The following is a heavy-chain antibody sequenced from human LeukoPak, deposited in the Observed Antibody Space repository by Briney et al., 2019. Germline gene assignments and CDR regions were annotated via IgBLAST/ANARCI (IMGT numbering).Heavy chain of an antibody. Sequence: GASVKVSCKASGYTFTGYYMHWVRQAPGQGLEWMGWINPNSGGTNYAQKFQGRVTTTRDTSISTAYMELSRLRSDDTAVYYCARLGIVVVPAAMRHNWFDPWGQGTLVTVSS. CDR1: GYTFTGYY. V-gene: IGHV1-2*02. CDR3: ARLGIVVVPAAMRHNWFDP. J-gene: IGHJ5*02. D-gene: IGHD2-2*03. CDR2: INPNSGGT.